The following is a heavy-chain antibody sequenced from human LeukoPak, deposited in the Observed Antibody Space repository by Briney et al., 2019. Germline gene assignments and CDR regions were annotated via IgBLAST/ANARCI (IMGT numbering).Heavy chain of an antibody. V-gene: IGHV3-66*01. J-gene: IGHJ6*03. D-gene: IGHD3-10*01. Sequence: GGSLRLSCAASGFTVSSNYMRWVRQAPGKGLEWVSVIYSGGSRYYADSVKGRFTISRYNSKNTMYLQMNSLRAEDTAVYYWARVKYGSVSLIYYYYYMDVWGKGTTVTISS. CDR1: GFTVSSNY. CDR3: ARVKYGSVSLIYYYYYMDV. CDR2: IYSGGSR.